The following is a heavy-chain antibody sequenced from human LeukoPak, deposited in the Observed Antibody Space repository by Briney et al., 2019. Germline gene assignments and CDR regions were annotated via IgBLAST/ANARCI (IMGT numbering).Heavy chain of an antibody. V-gene: IGHV3-23*01. D-gene: IGHD2-2*01. CDR1: GFVFSDYS. J-gene: IGHJ4*02. CDR2: ISGSGGST. Sequence: PGGSLRLSCAASGFVFSDYSMTWVRQAPGEGLEWVSGISGSGGSTYYTDSVKGRFTISRDNSKNTLHLQMSSLRAEDTALYYCVKDRCDRTTCPEVWGQGTLVTVSS. CDR3: VKDRCDRTTCPEV.